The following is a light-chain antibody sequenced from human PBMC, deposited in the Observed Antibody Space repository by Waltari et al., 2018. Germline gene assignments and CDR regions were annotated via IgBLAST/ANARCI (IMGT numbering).Light chain of an antibody. V-gene: IGKV1-12*01. CDR1: QPIGYW. J-gene: IGKJ5*01. Sequence: DIQMTQSPSYVSTFVGDRVTITCRASQPIGYWLAWYQQKPGKTPKLLIYAASSLQIGVPSRFSGSGSGTDFTLTINDLQPEDVATYYCQEADGFLSITFGQGTRLEIK. CDR3: QEADGFLSIT. CDR2: AAS.